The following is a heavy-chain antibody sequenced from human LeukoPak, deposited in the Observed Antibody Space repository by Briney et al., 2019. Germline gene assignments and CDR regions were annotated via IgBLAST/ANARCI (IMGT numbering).Heavy chain of an antibody. D-gene: IGHD3-10*01. CDR2: IYHSGST. CDR1: GYSISSGYY. V-gene: IGHV4-38-2*01. Sequence: SETLSLTCAVSGYSISSGYYWGWIRQPPGKGLEWIGSIYHSGSTYYNPSLKSRVTISVDTSKNQFSLKLSSVTAADTAVCYCARGSLFLSLWFGESYVYWGQGTLVTVSS. J-gene: IGHJ4*02. CDR3: ARGSLFLSLWFGESYVY.